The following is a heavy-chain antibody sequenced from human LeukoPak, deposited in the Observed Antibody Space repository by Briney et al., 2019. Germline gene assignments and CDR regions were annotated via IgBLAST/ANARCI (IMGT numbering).Heavy chain of an antibody. Sequence: GGSLRLSCAASGFTFRNYDMSWVRQAPGKGLEWVSFIGSSGSPIYYADSVKGRFTISRDNAKNSLYLQMSSLRVEDTAVYYCARGPAGDPFDHWGQGTLVTVSS. CDR3: ARGPAGDPFDH. J-gene: IGHJ4*02. V-gene: IGHV3-48*03. D-gene: IGHD3-16*01. CDR2: IGSSGSPI. CDR1: GFTFRNYD.